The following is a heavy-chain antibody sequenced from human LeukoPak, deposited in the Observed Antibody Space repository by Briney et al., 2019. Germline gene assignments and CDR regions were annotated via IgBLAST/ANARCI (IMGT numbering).Heavy chain of an antibody. Sequence: PSETLSLTCTVSGGSLSISSYYWGWIRQSPGKGLEWIGSLYYSGGTYFDPSLKSRVTISVDTSKIQFSLKLSSVTAADTAVYYCARHIPGLLPYAFNIWGQGTVVTVSS. D-gene: IGHD3-22*01. V-gene: IGHV4-39*01. CDR3: ARHIPGLLPYAFNI. J-gene: IGHJ3*02. CDR1: GGSLSISSYY. CDR2: LYYSGGT.